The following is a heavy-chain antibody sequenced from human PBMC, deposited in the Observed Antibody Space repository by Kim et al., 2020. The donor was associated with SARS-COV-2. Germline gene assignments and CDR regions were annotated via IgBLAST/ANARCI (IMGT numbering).Heavy chain of an antibody. CDR2: IYTSGST. J-gene: IGHJ3*02. D-gene: IGHD3-22*01. V-gene: IGHV4-61*02. CDR1: GGSISSGSYY. CDR3: ARVRWSSGYIAFDI. Sequence: SETLSLTCTVSGGSISSGSYYWSWIRQPAGKGLEWIGRIYTSGSTNYNPSLKSRVTISVDTSKNQFSLKLSSVNAADTAVYYCARVRWSSGYIAFDIWGQGTMVTVSS.